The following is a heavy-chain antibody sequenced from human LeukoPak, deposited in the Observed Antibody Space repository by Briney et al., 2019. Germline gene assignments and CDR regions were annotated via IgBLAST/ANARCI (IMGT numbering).Heavy chain of an antibody. CDR2: IYYSGST. Sequence: SETLSLTCTVPGGSISSSSYYWGWIRQPPGKGLEWIGSIYYSGSTYYNPSLKSRVTISVDTSKNQFSLKLSSVTAADTAVYYCARSSSGWYFSYYFDYWGQGTLVTVSS. D-gene: IGHD6-19*01. CDR3: ARSSSGWYFSYYFDY. CDR1: GGSISSSSYY. V-gene: IGHV4-39*01. J-gene: IGHJ4*02.